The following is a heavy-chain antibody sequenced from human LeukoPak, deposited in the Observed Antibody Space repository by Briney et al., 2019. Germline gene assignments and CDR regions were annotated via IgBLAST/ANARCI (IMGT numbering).Heavy chain of an antibody. Sequence: ASVKVSCKASGYTFTSYGISWVRQAPGQGLEWMGWISAYNGNTNYAQKLQGRVTMTTDTSTSTAYMELRSLRSDDTAVYYCARAGSYDYVWGSYRYQAFDIWGQGTMVTVSS. V-gene: IGHV1-18*01. CDR1: GYTFTSYG. CDR3: ARAGSYDYVWGSYRYQAFDI. D-gene: IGHD3-16*02. CDR2: ISAYNGNT. J-gene: IGHJ3*02.